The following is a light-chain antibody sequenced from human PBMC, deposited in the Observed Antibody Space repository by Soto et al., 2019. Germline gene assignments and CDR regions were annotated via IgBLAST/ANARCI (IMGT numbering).Light chain of an antibody. CDR3: QSYDSSDLYV. CDR2: EDT. Sequence: NVMLAQPHSVSESPGKTVNISCTRSSCTIASYYVQWFQQRPGSAPTTVIYEDTQRPSGVPDRFSGSIDRSSNTASLIISGLKTEDEADYYCQSYDSSDLYVFGTGTKVTVL. V-gene: IGLV6-57*03. J-gene: IGLJ1*01. CDR1: SCTIASYY.